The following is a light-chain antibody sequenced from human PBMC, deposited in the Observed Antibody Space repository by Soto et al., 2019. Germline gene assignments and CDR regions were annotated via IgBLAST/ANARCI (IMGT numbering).Light chain of an antibody. Sequence: EIVMTQSPATLSVSPGERATLSCRASQSVSANLAWYQQKPGQAPRLLIYGASSRATGIPDRFSGSGSGTDFTLTISRLEPEDFAVYYCQQYHNSATFGQGTRLEI. CDR1: QSVSAN. V-gene: IGKV3D-15*01. CDR3: QQYHNSAT. J-gene: IGKJ5*01. CDR2: GAS.